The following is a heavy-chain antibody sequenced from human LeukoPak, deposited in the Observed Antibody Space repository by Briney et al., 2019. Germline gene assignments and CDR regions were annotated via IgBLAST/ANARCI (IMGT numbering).Heavy chain of an antibody. CDR1: GFDFSSNW. V-gene: IGHV3-74*01. J-gene: IGHJ4*02. D-gene: IGHD2-15*01. CDR3: ARGVGVAATSVDY. Sequence: PGGSLRLSCAASGFDFSSNWMHWVRHAPGQGLVWVSRIKGDGISTNYADSVKGRFTISRDIAKNTLYLQMNSLRAEDTAVYYCARGVGVAATSVDYWGQGTLVTVSS. CDR2: IKGDGIST.